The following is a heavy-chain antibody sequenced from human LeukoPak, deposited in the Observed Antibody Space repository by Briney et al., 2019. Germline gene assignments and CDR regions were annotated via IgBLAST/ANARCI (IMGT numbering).Heavy chain of an antibody. D-gene: IGHD1-26*01. CDR2: IYYSGST. CDR3: ASSSQWELPPGFAY. Sequence: SETLSLTCTVSGGSISSYYWSWIRQPPGKGLEWIGYIYYSGSTNYNPSLKSRVTISVDTSTNQFSLKLSSVTAADTAVYYCASSSQWELPPGFAYWGQGTLVTVSS. J-gene: IGHJ4*02. V-gene: IGHV4-59*01. CDR1: GGSISSYY.